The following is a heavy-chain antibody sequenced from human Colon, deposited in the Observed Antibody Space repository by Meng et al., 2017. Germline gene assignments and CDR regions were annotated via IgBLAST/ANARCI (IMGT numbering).Heavy chain of an antibody. V-gene: IGHV4-31*03. Sequence: SETLSLTCTVSGGSISSGGYYWSWIRQHPGKGLEWIGYIYYSGSTYYNPSLKSRVTVSVDTSKNQFSLKLSSVTAADTAVYYCARGTSPQDAFDIWGQGTMVTVSS. CDR3: ARGTSPQDAFDI. J-gene: IGHJ3*02. CDR2: IYYSGST. CDR1: GGSISSGGYY.